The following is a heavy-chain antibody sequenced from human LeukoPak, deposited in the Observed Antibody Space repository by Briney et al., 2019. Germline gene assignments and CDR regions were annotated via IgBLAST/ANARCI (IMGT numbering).Heavy chain of an antibody. D-gene: IGHD4-23*01. V-gene: IGHV6-1*01. CDR3: AREHSTTVVTLEAFDI. Sequence: SQTLSLTCAISGDSVSSNSAAWNCIRQSPSRGLEWLGRTYYRSKWYNDYAVSVKSRITINPDTSKNQFSLQLNSVTPEDTAVYYCAREHSTTVVTLEAFDIWGQGTMVTVSS. J-gene: IGHJ3*02. CDR2: TYYRSKWYN. CDR1: GDSVSSNSAA.